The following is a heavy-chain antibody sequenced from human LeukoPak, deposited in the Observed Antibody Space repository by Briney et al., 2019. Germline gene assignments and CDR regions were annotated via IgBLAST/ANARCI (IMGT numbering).Heavy chain of an antibody. Sequence: PGESLRLSCAASGFTFSSYAMNWVRQAPGKGLEWVSAISGSGGRTHYADSVKGRFTISRDNSKNTLYLQMNSLRAEDTAVYYCAKKVGTTLGAFDIWGQGTMVTVSS. D-gene: IGHD1-26*01. CDR1: GFTFSSYA. J-gene: IGHJ3*02. CDR3: AKKVGTTLGAFDI. CDR2: ISGSGGRT. V-gene: IGHV3-23*01.